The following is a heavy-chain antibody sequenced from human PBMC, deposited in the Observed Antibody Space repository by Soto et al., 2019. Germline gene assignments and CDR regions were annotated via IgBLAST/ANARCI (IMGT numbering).Heavy chain of an antibody. V-gene: IGHV3-21*01. D-gene: IGHD3-9*01. CDR2: ISSTSSYI. J-gene: IGHJ4*02. Sequence: PGGSLRLSCAASGFSFSSYSMNWVRQAPGKGLEWVSSISSTSSYIYYADSVKGRFTISRDNSKSTLYLQMNSLRAEDTAVYYCARDLRKLRYFDYWGQGTLVTVSS. CDR1: GFSFSSYS. CDR3: ARDLRKLRYFDY.